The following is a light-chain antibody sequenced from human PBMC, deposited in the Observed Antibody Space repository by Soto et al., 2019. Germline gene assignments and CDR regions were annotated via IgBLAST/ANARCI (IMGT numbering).Light chain of an antibody. Sequence: EIVLTQSPATLSLSPGERATLSCRASQSVGSYLAWYQHKPGQAPRLLIYGASNRATDIPGRFSGRGSGTAFTTTISSIESGDSAVYYCQQRDKWPRTFGQGTKLEIK. CDR1: QSVGSY. J-gene: IGKJ2*01. V-gene: IGKV3-11*01. CDR2: GAS. CDR3: QQRDKWPRT.